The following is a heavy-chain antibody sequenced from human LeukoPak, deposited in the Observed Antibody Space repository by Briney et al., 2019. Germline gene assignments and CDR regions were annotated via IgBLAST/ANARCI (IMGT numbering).Heavy chain of an antibody. D-gene: IGHD6-19*01. V-gene: IGHV1-8*01. Sequence: ASVKVSCKASGYTFTSYDINWVRPATGQGLAWMGWMNPNSGNTGYAQKLQGRVTMTTDTSTSTAYMELRSLRADDTAVYYCARDVSGWYDRPLGYWGQGTLVTVSS. J-gene: IGHJ4*02. CDR3: ARDVSGWYDRPLGY. CDR2: MNPNSGNT. CDR1: GYTFTSYD.